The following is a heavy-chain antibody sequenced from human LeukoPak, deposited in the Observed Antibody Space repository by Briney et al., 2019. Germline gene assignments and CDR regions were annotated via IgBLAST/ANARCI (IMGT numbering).Heavy chain of an antibody. CDR3: ASGVVVAVGSLAFDI. CDR1: GYTFTGYY. CDR2: INPNSGGT. V-gene: IGHV1-2*02. Sequence: ASVKVSCKASGYTFTGYYMHWVRQAPGQGLEWMGWINPNSGGTNYAQKFQGRVTMTRDTSISTAYMELSRLRSDDTAVYYCASGVVVAVGSLAFDIWGQGTKVTVSS. J-gene: IGHJ3*02. D-gene: IGHD2-15*01.